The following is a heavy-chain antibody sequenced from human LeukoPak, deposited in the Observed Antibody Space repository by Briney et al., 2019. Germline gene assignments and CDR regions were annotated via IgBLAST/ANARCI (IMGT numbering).Heavy chain of an antibody. Sequence: SVKVSCKASGGTFSSYAIGWVRQAPGQGLEWMGRIIPILGIANYAQKFQGRVTITADKSTSTAYMELSSLRSEDTAVYYCVISPPRDFWGQGTLVTVSS. CDR1: GGTFSSYA. CDR3: VISPPRDF. V-gene: IGHV1-69*04. D-gene: IGHD3/OR15-3a*01. CDR2: IIPILGIA. J-gene: IGHJ4*02.